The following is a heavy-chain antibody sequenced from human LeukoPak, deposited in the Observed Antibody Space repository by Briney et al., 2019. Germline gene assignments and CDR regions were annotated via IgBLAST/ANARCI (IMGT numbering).Heavy chain of an antibody. V-gene: IGHV4-59*01. CDR3: ARVGGYNSPPIL. CDR2: IYYSGST. CDR1: GGSISNYY. Sequence: PSETLSLTXTVSGGSISNYYWSWIRQPPGKGLKWIGYIYYSGSTNYDPSLKSRVTISVDTSKNQFSLKLSSVTAADTAVYYCARVGGYNSPPILWGQGSLVTVSP. D-gene: IGHD5-24*01. J-gene: IGHJ4*02.